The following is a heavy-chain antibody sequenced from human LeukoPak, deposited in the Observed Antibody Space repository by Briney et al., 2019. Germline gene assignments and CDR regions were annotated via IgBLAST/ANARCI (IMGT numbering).Heavy chain of an antibody. J-gene: IGHJ4*02. CDR3: AKDSSGWYRRVDY. D-gene: IGHD6-19*01. CDR1: GFIFSNYA. V-gene: IGHV3-23*01. Sequence: SGGSLRLSCAASGFIFSNYAMSWVRQAPGKGLEWVSAIGTSGDSTYYADSVKGRFTISRDNSMNTLYLQMNSLRAEDTAVYYCAKDSSGWYRRVDYWGQGTLVTVSS. CDR2: IGTSGDST.